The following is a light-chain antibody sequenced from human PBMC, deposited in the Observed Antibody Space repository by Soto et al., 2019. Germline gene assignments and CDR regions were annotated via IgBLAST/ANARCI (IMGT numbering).Light chain of an antibody. J-gene: IGKJ5*01. V-gene: IGKV1-33*01. Sequence: DIQVTQSPSSLSASIGDRVTITCQASQDISKSLYWYQQRPGKAPELLIYDAYNLETGVPSRFSGSGSGTDFSLTITSXQPEDIATYYCQQYADLPITFGQGTRLEIK. CDR1: QDISKS. CDR3: QQYADLPIT. CDR2: DAY.